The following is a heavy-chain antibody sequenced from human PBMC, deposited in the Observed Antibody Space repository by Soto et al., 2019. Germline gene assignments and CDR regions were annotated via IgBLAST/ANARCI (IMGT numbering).Heavy chain of an antibody. V-gene: IGHV4-31*03. CDR3: AVLYYYDSSGYPPIIDY. J-gene: IGHJ4*02. D-gene: IGHD3-22*01. CDR1: GGSISSGGYY. Sequence: SETLSLTCTVSGGSISSGGYYWSWIRQHPGKGLEWIGYIYYSGSTYYNPSLKSRVTISVDTSKNQFSLKLSSVTAADTAVYYCAVLYYYDSSGYPPIIDYWGQGTLVTVSS. CDR2: IYYSGST.